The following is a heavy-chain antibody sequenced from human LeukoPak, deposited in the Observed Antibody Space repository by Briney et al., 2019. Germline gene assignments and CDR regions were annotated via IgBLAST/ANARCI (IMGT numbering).Heavy chain of an antibody. Sequence: SETLSLTCAVYGGSFSGYYWSWIRQPPGKGLEWIGEINHSGSTNYNPSLKSRVTISVDTSKNQFSLKLSSVTAADTAVYYCASTYYDFWSGYPIYYFDYWGQGTLVTVSS. V-gene: IGHV4-34*01. CDR3: ASTYYDFWSGYPIYYFDY. J-gene: IGHJ4*02. CDR1: GGSFSGYY. CDR2: INHSGST. D-gene: IGHD3-3*01.